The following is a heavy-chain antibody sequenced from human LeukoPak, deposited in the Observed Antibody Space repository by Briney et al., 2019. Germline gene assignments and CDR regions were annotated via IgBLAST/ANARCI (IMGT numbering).Heavy chain of an antibody. Sequence: PGGSLRLSCTASGFTFGTYDMSWVRQAPGKGLEWVSTVRVNGRSTFYADSVKGRFTISRDDSKNTLFLQMNSLRAEDTALYYCAKPSEPSNYYFDYWGQGALVTVSS. CDR1: GFTFGTYD. D-gene: IGHD1-14*01. V-gene: IGHV3-23*01. CDR3: AKPSEPSNYYFDY. J-gene: IGHJ4*02. CDR2: VRVNGRST.